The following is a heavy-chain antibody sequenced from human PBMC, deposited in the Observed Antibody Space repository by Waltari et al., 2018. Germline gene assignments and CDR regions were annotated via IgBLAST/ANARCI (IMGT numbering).Heavy chain of an antibody. CDR3: ARVNVAGSNGDYVFDY. V-gene: IGHV4-38-2*02. D-gene: IGHD4-17*01. J-gene: IGHJ4*02. Sequence: QVQLQESGPGLVKPSETLSLTCTVSGYSISSGYYWGWIRPPPGKGLEWIGSIYHSGSTYYNPSLKSRVTISVDTSKNQFSLKLSSVTAADTAVYYCARVNVAGSNGDYVFDYWGQGTLVTVSS. CDR2: IYHSGST. CDR1: GYSISSGYY.